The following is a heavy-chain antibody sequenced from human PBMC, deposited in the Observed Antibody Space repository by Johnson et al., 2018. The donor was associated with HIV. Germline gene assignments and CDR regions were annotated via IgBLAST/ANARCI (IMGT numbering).Heavy chain of an antibody. CDR2: IKSKTDGGTT. CDR3: SSGDAFDI. Sequence: VQLVESGGGLVQPGGSLRLSCAASGFTFSNAWMSWVRQAPGKGLEWVGRIKSKTDGGTTDYAAPVKGRFTISREDSKDTVYLQMNSLRAEDTAVYYCSSGDAFDIWGQGTMVTVSS. V-gene: IGHV3-15*01. D-gene: IGHD1-26*01. J-gene: IGHJ3*02. CDR1: GFTFSNAW.